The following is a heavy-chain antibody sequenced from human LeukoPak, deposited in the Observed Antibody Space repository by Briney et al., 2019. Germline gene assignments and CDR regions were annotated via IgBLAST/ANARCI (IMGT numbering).Heavy chain of an antibody. CDR3: ARIGERFAPGSYSNWFDP. J-gene: IGHJ5*02. CDR1: GYSISSSSYY. CDR2: IYYSGST. Sequence: SETLSLTCTVSGYSISSSSYYWGWIRQPPGKGLEWIGSIYYSGSTYYNPSLKSRVTISVDTSKNQFSLKLSSVTAADTAVYYCARIGERFAPGSYSNWFDPWGQGTLVTVSS. V-gene: IGHV4-39*07. D-gene: IGHD3-10*01.